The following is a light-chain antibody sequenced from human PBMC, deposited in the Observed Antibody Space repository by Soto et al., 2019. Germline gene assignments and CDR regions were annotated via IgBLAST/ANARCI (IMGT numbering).Light chain of an antibody. J-gene: IGKJ4*01. V-gene: IGKV1-39*01. CDR1: QSISNF. Sequence: DIQMTQSPPSLSAFVGDRVTITCRASQSISNFLNWYQQRPGKAPKLLIYAASSVQSGVPSRFSGSGSGTGFTLTISSLQAEDFATYYCQQGYSPPLTFGGVTKVEIK. CDR3: QQGYSPPLT. CDR2: AAS.